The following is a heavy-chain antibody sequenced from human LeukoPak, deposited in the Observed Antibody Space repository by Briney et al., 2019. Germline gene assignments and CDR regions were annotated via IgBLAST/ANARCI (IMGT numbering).Heavy chain of an antibody. D-gene: IGHD3-3*01. J-gene: IGHJ4*02. CDR1: GYTFTNYY. V-gene: IGHV1-46*01. CDR2: INPGGGST. CDR3: ARDKSITIFGVTIYYFDY. Sequence: ASVKVSCKTSGYTFTNYYVHWVRQAPGEGPEWMGIINPGGGSTRYAQKFQGRVTMTRDTSTSTVYMELSSLRSDDTAVYYCARDKSITIFGVTIYYFDYWGQGTLVTVSS.